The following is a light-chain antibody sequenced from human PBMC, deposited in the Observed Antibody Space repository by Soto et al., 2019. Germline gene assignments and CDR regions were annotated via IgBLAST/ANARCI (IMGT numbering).Light chain of an antibody. J-gene: IGLJ2*01. CDR1: SSDVGSYNS. Sequence: QSALTQPRSLSGSPGQSLTISCTGTSSDVGSYNSVSWYQQHPDKAPKLMIFGVTKRPSGVPDRFSGSKSGNTASLTISGLQPEDEADYYCCSYTSSSTLVVFGGGTKLTVL. CDR2: GVT. V-gene: IGLV2-11*01. CDR3: CSYTSSSTLVV.